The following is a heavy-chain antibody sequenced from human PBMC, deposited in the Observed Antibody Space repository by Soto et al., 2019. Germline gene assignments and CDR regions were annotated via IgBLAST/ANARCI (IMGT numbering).Heavy chain of an antibody. Sequence: PSETLSLTCTVSGGSISSYYCSWIRQPAGKGLEWIGRIYTSGRTNYNPSLKSRVTMSVDTSKNQFSLKLSSVTAADTAVYYCARDWIVGATKIWFDPWGQGTLFTFCS. J-gene: IGHJ5*02. CDR2: IYTSGRT. CDR3: ARDWIVGATKIWFDP. CDR1: GGSISSYY. V-gene: IGHV4-4*07. D-gene: IGHD1-26*01.